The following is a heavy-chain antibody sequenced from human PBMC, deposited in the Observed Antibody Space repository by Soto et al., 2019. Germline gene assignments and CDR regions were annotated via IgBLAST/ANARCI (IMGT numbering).Heavy chain of an antibody. Sequence: QVQLVQSGAEVKKPGSSVKVSCKASGGTFSSYAISWVRQAPGQGLEWMGGSIPIFGTANYAQKFQGRVTITADESTSTAYMELSSLRSEDTAVYYCARVVGCSGGSCYSGRGWFDPWGQGTLVTVSS. CDR2: SIPIFGTA. D-gene: IGHD2-15*01. J-gene: IGHJ5*02. CDR3: ARVVGCSGGSCYSGRGWFDP. V-gene: IGHV1-69*01. CDR1: GGTFSSYA.